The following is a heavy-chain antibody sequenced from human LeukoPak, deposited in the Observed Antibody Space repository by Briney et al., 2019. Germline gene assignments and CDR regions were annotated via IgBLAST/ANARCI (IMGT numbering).Heavy chain of an antibody. J-gene: IGHJ4*02. Sequence: GGSLRLSCAASGFTFNIYDMYWIRQAPGKGLECVSVITRGSSVGTYYADSVKGRFAISRDNSKNTLFLQMNNLRVDDTAVYYCAKKGQGEDNGKPDWSQGTLVTVSS. V-gene: IGHV3-23*01. CDR1: GFTFNIYD. CDR3: AKKGQGEDNGKPD. D-gene: IGHD1-14*01. CDR2: ITRGSSVGT.